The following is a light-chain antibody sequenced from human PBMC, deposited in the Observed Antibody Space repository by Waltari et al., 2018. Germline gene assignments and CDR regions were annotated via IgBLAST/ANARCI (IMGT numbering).Light chain of an antibody. Sequence: IQLTQSPFSLPASMGDRVHITCRASQDIKKFLAWYQQKPGKAPKLLISSASTLRNEVPSRFSGSGSGTDFTLTINSLQPEDFTTYYCQQLYTSPYSFGQGTKL. CDR3: QQLYTSPYS. CDR1: QDIKKF. J-gene: IGKJ2*01. CDR2: SAS. V-gene: IGKV1-9*01.